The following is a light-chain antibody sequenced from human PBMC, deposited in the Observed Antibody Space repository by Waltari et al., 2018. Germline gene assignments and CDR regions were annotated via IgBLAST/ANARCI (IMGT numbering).Light chain of an antibody. CDR3: QQRSIWPVT. CDR1: QSVSSY. Sequence: EILLTQSPATLSLSPGERATLSCRASQSVSSYLAWYQQKPGQAPRLLIYDASNRVTGIPARFSGSGSGTDFTLTISSLDPEDFAVYYCQQRSIWPVTFGGGTKVEIK. CDR2: DAS. V-gene: IGKV3-11*01. J-gene: IGKJ4*01.